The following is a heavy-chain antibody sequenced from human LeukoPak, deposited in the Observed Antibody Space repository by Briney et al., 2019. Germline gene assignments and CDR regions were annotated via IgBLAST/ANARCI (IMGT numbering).Heavy chain of an antibody. Sequence: ASVKVSCKASGYTFTCYGISWVRRAPGQGLEWMGWISAYNGNTNYAQKLQGRVTMTTDTSTSTAYMELRSLRSDDTAVYYCARMRHYYYYGMDVWGQGTTVTVSS. CDR2: ISAYNGNT. CDR3: ARMRHYYYYGMDV. J-gene: IGHJ6*02. CDR1: GYTFTCYG. V-gene: IGHV1-18*01.